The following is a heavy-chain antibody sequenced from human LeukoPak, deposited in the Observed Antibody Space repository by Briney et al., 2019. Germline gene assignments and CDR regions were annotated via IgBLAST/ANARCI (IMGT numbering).Heavy chain of an antibody. CDR1: GGTFSSYT. CDR2: IIPVLGIA. V-gene: IGHV1-69*02. CDR3: ASYDSSGYYRHDGYFDL. D-gene: IGHD3-22*01. J-gene: IGHJ2*01. Sequence: SVKVSCKASGGTFSSYTISWVRQAPGQGLEWMGRIIPVLGIANYAQKFQGRVTITTDESTTTAYMELSSLRSEDTAVYYCASYDSSGYYRHDGYFDLWGRGTLVTVSS.